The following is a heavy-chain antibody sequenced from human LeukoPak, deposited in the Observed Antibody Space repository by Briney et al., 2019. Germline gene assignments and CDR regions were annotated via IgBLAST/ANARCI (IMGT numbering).Heavy chain of an antibody. Sequence: GGSLRLSCAASGFTFSNYWMSWVRQAPGKGLEWVANINQDGSEKYYVDSVKGRFTISRDNAKNPVTLQMNSLRAEDTAVYYCARDGIDYWGQGTLVTVSS. D-gene: IGHD1-26*01. CDR2: INQDGSEK. CDR1: GFTFSNYW. J-gene: IGHJ4*02. V-gene: IGHV3-7*04. CDR3: ARDGIDY.